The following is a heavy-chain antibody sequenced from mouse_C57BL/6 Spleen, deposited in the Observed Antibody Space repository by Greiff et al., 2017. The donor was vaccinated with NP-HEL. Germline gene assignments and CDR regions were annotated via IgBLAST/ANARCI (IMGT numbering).Heavy chain of an antibody. CDR1: GYAFTNYL. D-gene: IGHD2-3*01. J-gene: IGHJ3*01. CDR3: ARRYDGYSTWFAY. CDR2: INPGSGGT. V-gene: IGHV1-54*01. Sequence: VKLQESGAELVRPGTSVKVSCKASGYAFTNYLIEWVKQRPGQGLEWIGVINPGSGGTNYNEKFKGKATLTADKSSSTAYMQLSSLTSEDSAVYFCARRYDGYSTWFAYWGQGTLVTVSA.